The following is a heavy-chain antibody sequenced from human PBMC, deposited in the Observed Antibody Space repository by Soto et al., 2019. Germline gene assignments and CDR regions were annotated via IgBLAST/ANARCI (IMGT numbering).Heavy chain of an antibody. J-gene: IGHJ1*01. D-gene: IGHD2-21*01. Sequence: GASVKVSCKASGYTFTTYYMYWVRQAPGQGLEWMGIINPSGGSTSFAQKFQGRVTMTRDTSISTVHMELSSLTPDDTAVYYCARFNVVRMVSAGLDFWGLGTLVTVSS. CDR2: INPSGGST. CDR1: GYTFTTYY. V-gene: IGHV1-46*01. CDR3: ARFNVVRMVSAGLDF.